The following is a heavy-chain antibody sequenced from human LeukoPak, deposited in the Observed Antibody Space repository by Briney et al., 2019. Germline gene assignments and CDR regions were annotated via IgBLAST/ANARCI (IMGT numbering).Heavy chain of an antibody. CDR1: GFTFSSYG. J-gene: IGHJ5*02. CDR3: ARDRYRHYYDSSGVNWFDP. D-gene: IGHD3-22*01. CDR2: IWYDGSNK. V-gene: IGHV3-33*01. Sequence: PGRSLRLSCAASGFTFSSYGMHWVRQAPGKGLEWVAVIWYDGSNKCYADSVKGRFTISRDNSKNTLYLQMNSLRAEDTAVYYCARDRYRHYYDSSGVNWFDPWGQGTLATVSS.